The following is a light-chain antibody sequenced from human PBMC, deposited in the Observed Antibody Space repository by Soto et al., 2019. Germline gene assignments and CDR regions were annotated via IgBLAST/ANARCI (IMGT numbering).Light chain of an antibody. Sequence: DRVTITCRASQSISSWLAWYQQRPGKAPKLLIYKASSLESGVPSRFSGSGSGTEFTLTICCFSTDDRDTCCSLGYNIMAEFGQGSKV. V-gene: IGKV1-5*03. CDR1: QSISSW. CDR2: KAS. CDR3: LGYNIMAE. J-gene: IGKJ1*01.